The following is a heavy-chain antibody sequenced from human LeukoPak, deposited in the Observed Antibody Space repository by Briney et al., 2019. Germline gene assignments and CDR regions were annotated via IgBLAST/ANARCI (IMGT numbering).Heavy chain of an antibody. Sequence: SETLSLTCTVSGGSISGGYWSWIRQPPGRGLEWIGYVYTSGSTNYNPSLKSRVTISVDTSKSQFALKLSSVTAANTAVYYCAKSYFDYSTYYSYYFNLWGQGALVTVSS. D-gene: IGHD4-11*01. CDR2: VYTSGST. CDR3: AKSYFDYSTYYSYYFNL. CDR1: GGSISGGY. J-gene: IGHJ4*02. V-gene: IGHV4-4*09.